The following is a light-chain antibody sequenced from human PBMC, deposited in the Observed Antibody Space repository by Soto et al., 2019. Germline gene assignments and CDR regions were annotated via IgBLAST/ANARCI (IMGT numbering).Light chain of an antibody. CDR1: QSISSW. CDR2: DAS. V-gene: IGKV1-5*01. J-gene: IGKJ5*01. CDR3: QHYNSYSEA. Sequence: DLQTAQSSSGLCQSVVARVTDTCRASQSISSWLAWYQQKPGKAPKLLIYDASSLESGVPSRFSGSGSGTEFTLNISSLQPDDFATYYCQHYNSYSEAVGQGTR.